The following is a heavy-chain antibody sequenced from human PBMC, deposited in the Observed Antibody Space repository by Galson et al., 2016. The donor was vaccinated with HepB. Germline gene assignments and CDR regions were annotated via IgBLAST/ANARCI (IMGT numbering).Heavy chain of an antibody. CDR1: GFTLSDYH. CDR2: ISSSSSYT. J-gene: IGHJ4*02. V-gene: IGHV3-11*06. Sequence: SLRLSCAASGFTLSDYHMSWIRQAPGKGLEWVAHISSSSSYTNYADSVEGRFTISRDNAKNSLYLQMTSLRAEDTALYYCARGAKSSGWSCYFDYWGQGTRVTVSS. D-gene: IGHD6-19*01. CDR3: ARGAKSSGWSCYFDY.